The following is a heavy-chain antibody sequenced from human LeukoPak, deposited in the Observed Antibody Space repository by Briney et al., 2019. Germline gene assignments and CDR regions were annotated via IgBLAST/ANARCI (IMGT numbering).Heavy chain of an antibody. Sequence: SETLSLTCSVPGGSLNSFSHYWAWIRQPPGKGLEWIGCIFSSGSTYYNPSLQSRVTFSLDKSSNHFALKLTSLTAADTAVYYCARGLAHGGIANWFDPWGQGTLVTVSS. J-gene: IGHJ5*02. CDR1: GGSLNSFSHY. CDR2: IFSSGST. CDR3: ARGLAHGGIANWFDP. V-gene: IGHV4-39*06. D-gene: IGHD3-16*01.